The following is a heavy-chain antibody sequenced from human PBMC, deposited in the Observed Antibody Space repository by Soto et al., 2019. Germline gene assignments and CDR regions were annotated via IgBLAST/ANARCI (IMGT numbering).Heavy chain of an antibody. J-gene: IGHJ5*02. CDR3: AREGGSSGWSGRPRRNNWFDP. D-gene: IGHD6-19*01. V-gene: IGHV6-1*01. Sequence: PSQTLSLTCAISGDSASSNSAAWNWIRQSPSRGLEWLGRTYYRSKWYNDYAVSVKSRITINPDTSKNQFSLQLNSVTPEDTAVYYCAREGGSSGWSGRPRRNNWFDPWGQGTLVTVSS. CDR1: GDSASSNSAA. CDR2: TYYRSKWYN.